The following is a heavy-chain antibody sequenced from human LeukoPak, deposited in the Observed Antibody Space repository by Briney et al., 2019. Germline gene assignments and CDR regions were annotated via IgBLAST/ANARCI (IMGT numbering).Heavy chain of an antibody. CDR2: INPNSGGT. V-gene: IGHV1-2*02. CDR3: ARAAEVHWFDP. J-gene: IGHJ5*02. Sequence: GASVKVSCKASGYSFTGYYIHWVRQAPGQGLEWMGWINPNSGGTNYAQKFQGRVTMTRDTSISTAYMELSRLRSDDTAVYYCARAAEVHWFDPWGQGTLVTVSS. CDR1: GYSFTGYY. D-gene: IGHD1-1*01.